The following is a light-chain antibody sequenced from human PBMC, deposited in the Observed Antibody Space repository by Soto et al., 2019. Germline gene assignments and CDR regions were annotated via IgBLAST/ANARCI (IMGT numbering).Light chain of an antibody. CDR2: GVS. CDR1: QRVSNTY. CDR3: QQYSSSPVT. Sequence: EIVLEQSPGTLSLSPGERATLSCRASQRVSNTYLAWYQQKPGQAPRLLIYGVSSRATGIPDRFSGSGSGTDFTLTISRLEPEDFAVYYCQQYSSSPVTFGGGTKVDIK. J-gene: IGKJ4*01. V-gene: IGKV3-20*01.